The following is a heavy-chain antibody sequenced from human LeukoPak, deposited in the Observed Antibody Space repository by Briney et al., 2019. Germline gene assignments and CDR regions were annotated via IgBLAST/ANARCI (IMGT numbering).Heavy chain of an antibody. CDR3: ARAYYDFWSGYGWFDP. CDR2: INHSGST. Sequence: SETLSLTCAVYGGSFSGYYWSWIRQPPGKGLEWIGEINHSGSTNYNPSLKSRVTISVDTSKNQFSLKLSSVTAADTAVYYCARAYYDFWSGYGWFDPWGQGTLVTVSS. CDR1: GGSFSGYY. D-gene: IGHD3-3*01. J-gene: IGHJ5*02. V-gene: IGHV4-34*01.